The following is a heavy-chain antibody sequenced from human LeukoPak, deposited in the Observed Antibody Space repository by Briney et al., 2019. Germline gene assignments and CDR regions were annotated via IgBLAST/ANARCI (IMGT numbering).Heavy chain of an antibody. CDR2: INEEGNRK. Sequence: GGSLTLSCAASGFTFSYSWMTWVRQVPGRGLEWVANINEEGNRKYYVDSVKGRFAISRDNANNSMLLQMTSLRAEGASVYFCARDAGWGYYDLWGQGTPVTVSS. D-gene: IGHD3-22*01. CDR1: GFTFSYSW. J-gene: IGHJ1*01. CDR3: ARDAGWGYYDL. V-gene: IGHV3-7*01.